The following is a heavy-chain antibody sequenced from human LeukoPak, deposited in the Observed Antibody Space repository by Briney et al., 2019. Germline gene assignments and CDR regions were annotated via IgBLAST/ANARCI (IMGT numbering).Heavy chain of an antibody. J-gene: IGHJ4*02. Sequence: ASVKVSCKASGYTFTSYGTSWVRQAPGQGLEWMGWISAYNGNTNYAQKLQGRVTMTTDTSTSTAYMELRSLRSDDTAVYYCARNYGDYGGLHFDYWGQGTLVTVSS. CDR3: ARNYGDYGGLHFDY. D-gene: IGHD4-17*01. V-gene: IGHV1-18*01. CDR2: ISAYNGNT. CDR1: GYTFTSYG.